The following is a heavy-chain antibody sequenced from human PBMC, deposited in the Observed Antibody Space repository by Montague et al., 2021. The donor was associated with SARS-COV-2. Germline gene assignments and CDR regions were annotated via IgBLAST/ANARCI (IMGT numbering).Heavy chain of an antibody. CDR2: LFHIYTA. D-gene: IGHD6-13*01. Sequence: SETLSLTCTVSDGSVISTYPHWLWVRQSPGRGLEWLGCYLFHIYTADSHASLRSLVNISVNTSKTQFSLTLTSVTAADTAVYYCTRGIDSYKTGYWGQGIQVTVSS. V-gene: IGHV4-61*01. J-gene: IGHJ4*02. CDR1: DGSVISTYPH. CDR3: TRGIDSYKTGY.